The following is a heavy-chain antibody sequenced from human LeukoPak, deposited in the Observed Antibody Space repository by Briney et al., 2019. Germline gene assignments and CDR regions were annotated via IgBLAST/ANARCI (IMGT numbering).Heavy chain of an antibody. CDR3: ARGPRYSFY. CDR1: GFIVSHNY. Sequence: GGSLRLSCAASGFIVSHNYMTWVRPAPGKGLEWISVIYIDGTTYYADSVKGRFTISRDQANNTLYLQMNTLRDEDTAVYYCARGPRYSFYWGQGTLVSVSS. D-gene: IGHD6-13*01. CDR2: IYIDGTT. J-gene: IGHJ4*02. V-gene: IGHV3-53*01.